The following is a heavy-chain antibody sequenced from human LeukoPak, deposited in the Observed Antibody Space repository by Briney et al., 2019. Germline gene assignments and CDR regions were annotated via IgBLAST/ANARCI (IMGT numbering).Heavy chain of an antibody. CDR2: IYYSGST. V-gene: IGHV4-59*01. J-gene: IGHJ4*02. D-gene: IGHD3-10*01. CDR1: GGSISSYY. CDR3: ARTYGSGSSRTFDY. Sequence: SETLSLTCTVSGGSISSYYWSWIRQPPGKGLEWIGYIYYSGSTNYNPSLKSRVTISVDTSENQFSLKLSSVTAADTAVYYCARTYGSGSSRTFDYWGQGTLVTVSS.